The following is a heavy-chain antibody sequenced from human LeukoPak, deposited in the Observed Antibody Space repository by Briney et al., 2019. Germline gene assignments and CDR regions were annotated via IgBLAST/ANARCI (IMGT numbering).Heavy chain of an antibody. CDR3: SRVMSDCGSVMCYKGYLDS. V-gene: IGHV4-30-4*02. Sequence: PSDTLSLTCSVSGAAMNSGDYYWTWIRQSPGMGLEWIAYIHYNGATYYNPSLKSRLSVSLDTSRNQFSLNLNSVTAADTAVYFCSRVMSDCGSVMCYKGYLDSWGQGTLVTVSS. J-gene: IGHJ4*02. D-gene: IGHD2-21*01. CDR1: GAAMNSGDYY. CDR2: IHYNGAT.